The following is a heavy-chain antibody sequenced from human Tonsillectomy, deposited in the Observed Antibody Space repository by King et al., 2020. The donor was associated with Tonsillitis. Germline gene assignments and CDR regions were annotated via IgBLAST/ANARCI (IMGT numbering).Heavy chain of an antibody. CDR1: GGSFSGYY. V-gene: IGHV4-34*01. D-gene: IGHD3-22*01. Sequence: VQLQQWGAGLLKPSETLSLTCAVYGGSFSGYYWSWIRQPPGKGLEWIGEINHSGSTNYNPSLKSRVTISVDTSKNQFSLKLSSVTAADTAVYYCARGRLYDSSGQEYFQHWGHGTLVTVSS. CDR3: ARGRLYDSSGQEYFQH. J-gene: IGHJ1*01. CDR2: INHSGST.